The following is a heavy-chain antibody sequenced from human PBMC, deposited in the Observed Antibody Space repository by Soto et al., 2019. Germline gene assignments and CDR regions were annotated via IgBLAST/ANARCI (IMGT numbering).Heavy chain of an antibody. D-gene: IGHD6-19*01. CDR2: ISYDGGNN. V-gene: IGHV3-30-3*01. CDR3: ASGRDGGWSYYSYYGMDV. CDR1: GFSFRSYA. J-gene: IGHJ6*02. Sequence: QVQLVESGGGVVQPGRSLRLSCAASGFSFRSYAMHWVRQAPGKGLEWVAVISYDGGNNYYAESVKGRFIISRDNSKNTLYLQMNSLRAEDTAVYYCASGRDGGWSYYSYYGMDVWGQGTTVTVSS.